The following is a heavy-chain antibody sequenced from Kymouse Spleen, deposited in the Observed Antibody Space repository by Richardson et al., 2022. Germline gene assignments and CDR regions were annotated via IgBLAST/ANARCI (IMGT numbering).Heavy chain of an antibody. V-gene: IGHV4-31*03. D-gene: IGHD3-10*01. CDR2: IYYSGST. Sequence: QVQLQESGPGLVKPSQTLSLTCTVSGGSISSGGYYWSWIRQHPGKGLEWIGYIYYSGSTYYNPSLKSRVTISVDTSKNQFSLKLSSVTAADTAVYYCARDLVRGVITYYYYYGMDVWGQGTTVTVSS. CDR1: GGSISSGGYY. J-gene: IGHJ6*02. CDR3: ARDLVRGVITYYYYYGMDV.